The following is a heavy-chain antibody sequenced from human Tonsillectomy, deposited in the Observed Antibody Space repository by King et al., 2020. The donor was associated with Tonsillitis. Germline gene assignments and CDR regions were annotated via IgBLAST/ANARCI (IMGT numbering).Heavy chain of an antibody. D-gene: IGHD3-22*01. J-gene: IGHJ4*02. Sequence: QLQESGPGLVKPSETLSLTCTVSAGSISTYYWSWIRQPPGKGLEWIGYIYYSGSTNYNPSLKSRVTISVDTSKNQFSLKLSSVTAADTAVYYCARHAFYGSSGYYPQIDYWGQGTLVTVSS. CDR1: AGSISTYY. CDR2: IYYSGST. CDR3: ARHAFYGSSGYYPQIDY. V-gene: IGHV4-59*08.